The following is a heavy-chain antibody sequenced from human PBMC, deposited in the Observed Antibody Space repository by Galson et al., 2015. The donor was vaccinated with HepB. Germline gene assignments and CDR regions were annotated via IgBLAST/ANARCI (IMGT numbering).Heavy chain of an antibody. J-gene: IGHJ1*01. CDR1: GYTFTSYG. V-gene: IGHV1-18*04. CDR3: ARDPTVKQLVCPEYFQH. CDR2: ISAYNGNT. D-gene: IGHD6-13*01. Sequence: SVKVSCKASGYTFTSYGISWVRQAPGQGLEWMGWISAYNGNTNYAQKLQGRVTMTTDTSTSTAYMELRSLRSDDTAVYYCARDPTVKQLVCPEYFQHWGQGTLVTVS.